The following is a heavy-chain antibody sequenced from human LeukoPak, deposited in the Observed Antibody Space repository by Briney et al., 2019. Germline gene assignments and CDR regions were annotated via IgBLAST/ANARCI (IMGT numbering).Heavy chain of an antibody. Sequence: ASVKVSCKVSGYTLTELSMHWVRQAPGKGLEWMGGFDPEDGETIYAQKFQGRVTMTEDTSTDTAYMELSSLRSEDTAVYYCATGIAVAGSRGFDYWGQGTLVTVSS. J-gene: IGHJ4*02. CDR3: ATGIAVAGSRGFDY. D-gene: IGHD6-19*01. CDR2: FDPEDGET. CDR1: GYTLTELS. V-gene: IGHV1-24*01.